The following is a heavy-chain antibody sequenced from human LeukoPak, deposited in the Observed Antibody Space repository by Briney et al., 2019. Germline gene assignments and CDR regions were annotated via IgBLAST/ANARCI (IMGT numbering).Heavy chain of an antibody. Sequence: TSETLSLTCTVSGGSISSGSYYWSWIRQPAGKGLEWIGRIYTSGSTNYNPSLKSRVTISVDTSKNQFSLKLSSMTAADTAVYYCARARWVGATPNYFDSCGQGTLVTVSS. V-gene: IGHV4-61*02. CDR2: IYTSGST. D-gene: IGHD1-26*01. J-gene: IGHJ4*02. CDR1: GGSISSGSYY. CDR3: ARARWVGATPNYFDS.